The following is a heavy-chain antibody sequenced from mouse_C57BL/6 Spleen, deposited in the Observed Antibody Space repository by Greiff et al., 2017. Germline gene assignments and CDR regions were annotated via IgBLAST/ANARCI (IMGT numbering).Heavy chain of an antibody. CDR2: IYPGSGST. J-gene: IGHJ4*01. CDR1: GYTLTSYW. Sequence: QVQLQQPGAELVKPGASVKMSCKASGYTLTSYWITWVKQRPGQGLEWIGDIYPGSGSTNYNEKFKSKATLTVDTSSSTAYMQLSSLTSEDSAVYYCARGSSYSLAMDYWGQGTSVTVSS. D-gene: IGHD1-1*01. CDR3: ARGSSYSLAMDY. V-gene: IGHV1-55*01.